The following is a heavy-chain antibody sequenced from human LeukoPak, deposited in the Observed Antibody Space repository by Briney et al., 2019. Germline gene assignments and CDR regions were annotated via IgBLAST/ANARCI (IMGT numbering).Heavy chain of an antibody. J-gene: IGHJ4*02. D-gene: IGHD5-12*01. CDR2: ISSSSSYI. V-gene: IGHV3-21*04. CDR3: VKEVVATIPPL. CDR1: GFTFSSYS. Sequence: AGGSLRLPCAASGFTFSSYSMNWVRQAPGKGLEWVSSISSSSSYIYYADSVKGRFTISRDNAKNSLYLQMNSLRAEDTAVYYCVKEVVATIPPLWGQGTLVTVSS.